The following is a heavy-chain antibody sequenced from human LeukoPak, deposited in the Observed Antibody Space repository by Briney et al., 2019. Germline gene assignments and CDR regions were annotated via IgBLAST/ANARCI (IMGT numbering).Heavy chain of an antibody. Sequence: GGSLRPSCAASGFTFSSYAMHWVRQAPGKGLEGVAVISYDGSNKYYADSVKGRFTISRDNSKNTLYLQMNSLRAEDTAVYYCARDPDSSGYYSLYFDYWGQGTLVTVSS. V-gene: IGHV3-30-3*01. D-gene: IGHD3-22*01. J-gene: IGHJ4*02. CDR2: ISYDGSNK. CDR1: GFTFSSYA. CDR3: ARDPDSSGYYSLYFDY.